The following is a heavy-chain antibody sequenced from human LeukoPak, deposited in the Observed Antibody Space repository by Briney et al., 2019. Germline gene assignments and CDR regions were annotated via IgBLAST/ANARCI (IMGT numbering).Heavy chain of an antibody. J-gene: IGHJ4*02. V-gene: IGHV3-23*01. CDR2: LTTDGGST. CDR3: AKSLVRWAFDY. D-gene: IGHD1-26*01. CDR1: GFTFSTYD. Sequence: GGSLRLSCAASGFTFSTYDMSWVRQAPGKGLEWVSSLTTDGGSTEYADSVKGRFTISRDNSKNTLYLQMNSLRAEDTALYYCAKSLVRWAFDYWGQGTLVTVSS.